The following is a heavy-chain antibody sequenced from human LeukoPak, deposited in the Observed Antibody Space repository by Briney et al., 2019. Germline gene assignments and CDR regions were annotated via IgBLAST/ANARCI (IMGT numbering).Heavy chain of an antibody. CDR1: RLPFSMAW. D-gene: IGHD3-22*01. V-gene: IGHV3-15*01. J-gene: IGHJ4*02. CDR2: IKSRADGGTT. Sequence: GGSLRLSCAGSRLPFSMAWMTWVRQAPGKGLEGVGRIKSRADGGTTDYAAPVKGRFAISRDDSKSTVYLQMNSLRTEDTAVYYCTTPVHYSDSRFDFWGQGTLVTASS. CDR3: TTPVHYSDSRFDF.